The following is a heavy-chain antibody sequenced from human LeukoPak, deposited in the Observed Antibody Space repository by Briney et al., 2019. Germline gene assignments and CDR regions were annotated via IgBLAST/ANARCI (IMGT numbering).Heavy chain of an antibody. CDR1: GYILTTYW. D-gene: IGHD2-15*01. Sequence: GASLRISCEASGYILTTYWISWVRQVPGKGLEWVGRIDPGDSYTNYSPSFQGRVTISADKSISTAYLQWSSLKASDTAMYYCARHDKGSYWYFDLWGRGTLVTVSS. CDR3: ARHDKGSYWYFDL. V-gene: IGHV5-10-1*01. J-gene: IGHJ2*01. CDR2: IDPGDSYT.